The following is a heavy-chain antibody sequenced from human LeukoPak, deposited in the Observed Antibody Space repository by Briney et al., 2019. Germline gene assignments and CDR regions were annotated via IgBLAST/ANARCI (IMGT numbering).Heavy chain of an antibody. J-gene: IGHJ4*02. D-gene: IGHD6-13*01. CDR3: ARDLLGYSSSWRLFDY. Sequence: SSETLSLTCAVYGGSFSGYYWGWIRQPPGKGLEWIGSIYYSGSTYYNPSLKSRVTISVDTPKNQFSLKLSSVTAADTAVYYCARDLLGYSSSWRLFDYWGQGTLVTVSS. CDR1: GGSFSGYY. V-gene: IGHV4-34*01. CDR2: IYYSGST.